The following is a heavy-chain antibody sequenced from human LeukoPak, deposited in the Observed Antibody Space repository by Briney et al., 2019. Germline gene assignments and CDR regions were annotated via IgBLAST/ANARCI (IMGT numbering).Heavy chain of an antibody. V-gene: IGHV4-59*08. J-gene: IGHJ3*02. D-gene: IGHD7-27*01. CDR1: GGSISSYY. CDR2: IYYSGST. Sequence: PSETLSLTCTVSGGSISSYYWSWIRQPPGKGLEWIGYIYYSGSTNYNPSLKSRVTISVDTSKNQFSLKLSSVTAADTAVYYCARHLGKDAFDIWGQGTMVTVSS. CDR3: ARHLGKDAFDI.